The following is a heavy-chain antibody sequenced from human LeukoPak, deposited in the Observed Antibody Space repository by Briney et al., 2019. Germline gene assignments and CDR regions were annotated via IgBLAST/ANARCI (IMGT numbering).Heavy chain of an antibody. Sequence: GGSLRLSCAASGFTFSSYEMNWVRQAPGKGLEWVSYISSSGSTIYYADSVKGRFTISRDNAKNSLYLQMNSLRAEDTAVYYCAKDPARLYYDSSGYDAFDIWGQGTMVTVSS. CDR3: AKDPARLYYDSSGYDAFDI. V-gene: IGHV3-48*03. D-gene: IGHD3-22*01. CDR2: ISSSGSTI. J-gene: IGHJ3*02. CDR1: GFTFSSYE.